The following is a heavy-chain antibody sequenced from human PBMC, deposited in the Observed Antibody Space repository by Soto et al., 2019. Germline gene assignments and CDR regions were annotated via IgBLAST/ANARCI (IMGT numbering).Heavy chain of an antibody. Sequence: SETLSLTCAVSGGSISSSNWWSWVRQPPGKGLEWIGEIYHSGSTNYNPSLKSRVTISVDKSKNQFSLKLSSVTAADTAVYHCAKTSPPFLASPLFSAMDVWGQGTTVTVSS. CDR2: IYHSGST. V-gene: IGHV4-4*02. CDR3: AKTSPPFLASPLFSAMDV. J-gene: IGHJ6*02. CDR1: GGSISSSNW.